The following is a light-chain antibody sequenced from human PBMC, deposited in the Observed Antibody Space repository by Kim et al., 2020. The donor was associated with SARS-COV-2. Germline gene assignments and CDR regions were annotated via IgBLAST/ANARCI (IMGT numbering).Light chain of an antibody. Sequence: DIVLTQSPATLSLSPGERATLSCRASQSISPSLAWYQQKPGQAPRLLICDVSNRATGVPARFSGSGSGADFTLTISSLEPEDFASYYCLQRHAWPLTFGGGTKVDIK. CDR3: LQRHAWPLT. V-gene: IGKV3-11*01. CDR2: DVS. J-gene: IGKJ4*01. CDR1: QSISPS.